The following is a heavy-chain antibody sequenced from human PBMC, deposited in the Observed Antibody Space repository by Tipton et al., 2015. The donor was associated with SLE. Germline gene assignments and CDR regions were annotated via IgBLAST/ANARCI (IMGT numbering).Heavy chain of an antibody. CDR2: IKQDGSEQ. CDR1: GFTFSSYW. CDR3: ARSADFWSDNWFDP. J-gene: IGHJ5*02. Sequence: SLRLSCAASGFTFSSYWMSWVRQAPGKGLEWVANIKQDGSEQYYVDSVKGRFTISRDNAKNSLYLQMNSLRAEDTAVYYCARSADFWSDNWFDPWGQGTLVTVPS. V-gene: IGHV3-7*01. D-gene: IGHD3-3*01.